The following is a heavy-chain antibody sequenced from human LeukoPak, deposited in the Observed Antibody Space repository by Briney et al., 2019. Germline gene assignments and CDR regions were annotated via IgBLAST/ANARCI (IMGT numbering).Heavy chain of an antibody. Sequence: GGSLRLSCAASGFTFSSYSMDWVRQAPGKGLEWVSSISSSSSYIYYADSVKGRFTISRDNAKNSLYLQMNSLRAEDTAVYYCARGLLWSGYYTGWSNDAFDIWGQGTMVTVSS. J-gene: IGHJ3*02. CDR3: ARGLLWSGYYTGWSNDAFDI. CDR1: GFTFSSYS. V-gene: IGHV3-21*01. CDR2: ISSSSSYI. D-gene: IGHD3-3*01.